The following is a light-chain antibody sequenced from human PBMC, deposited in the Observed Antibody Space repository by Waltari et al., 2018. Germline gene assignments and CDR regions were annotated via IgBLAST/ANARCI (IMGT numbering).Light chain of an antibody. Sequence: AVQLTQSPSSLSASVGDRVTVTCRASQGIRSALAWYQQKPGKPPKLLIYDASTLQSGVPPRFSGSGSGTDFTLTISSLQPEDFATYYCQQFNDYLGFGGGTNVEIK. V-gene: IGKV1D-13*01. CDR2: DAS. CDR1: QGIRSA. J-gene: IGKJ4*01. CDR3: QQFNDYLG.